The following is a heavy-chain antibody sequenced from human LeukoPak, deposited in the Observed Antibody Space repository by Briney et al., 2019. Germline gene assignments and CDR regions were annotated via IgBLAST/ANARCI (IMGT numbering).Heavy chain of an antibody. J-gene: IGHJ5*02. CDR2: IYYSGST. Sequence: PSETLSLTCTVSGGSISSYYWSWIRQPPGKGLGWIGYIYYSGSTNYNPSLKSRVTISVDTSKDQFSLKLSSVTAADTAVYYCAREGTKFGELLAWFDPWGQGTLVTVSS. V-gene: IGHV4-59*01. CDR1: GGSISSYY. D-gene: IGHD3-10*01. CDR3: AREGTKFGELLAWFDP.